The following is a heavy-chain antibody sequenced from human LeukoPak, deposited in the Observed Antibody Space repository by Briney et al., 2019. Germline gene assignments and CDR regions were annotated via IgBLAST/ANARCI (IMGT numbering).Heavy chain of an antibody. Sequence: GGSLRLSCAASGFTFSISAMSWVRQAPGKGLEWVSGISDSGGSTFYADSVKGRFTISRDNSKNILYLQMNSLRADDTAVYYCAKDELTNIDYWGQGTLVTVSS. V-gene: IGHV3-23*01. CDR1: GFTFSISA. J-gene: IGHJ4*02. CDR2: ISDSGGST. D-gene: IGHD1-7*01. CDR3: AKDELTNIDY.